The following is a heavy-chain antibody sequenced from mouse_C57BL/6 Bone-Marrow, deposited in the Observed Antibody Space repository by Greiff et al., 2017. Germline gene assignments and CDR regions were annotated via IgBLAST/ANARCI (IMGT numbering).Heavy chain of an antibody. CDR1: GFSLTSYG. Sequence: VQLQESGPGLVQPSQSLSITCTVSGFSLTSYGVHWVRQSPGKGLEWLGVIWSGGSTDSNAAFISRLSISKDNSKSQVFFKMNSLQADDTAIYYCARGDGYYFDYWGQGTTLTVSS. J-gene: IGHJ2*01. CDR2: IWSGGST. CDR3: ARGDGYYFDY. D-gene: IGHD2-3*01. V-gene: IGHV2-2*01.